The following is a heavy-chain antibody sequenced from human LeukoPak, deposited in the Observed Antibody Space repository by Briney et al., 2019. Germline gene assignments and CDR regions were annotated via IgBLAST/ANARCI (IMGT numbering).Heavy chain of an antibody. D-gene: IGHD5-12*01. V-gene: IGHV4-59*11. CDR3: ARLGGYDWDDY. Sequence: SETLSLTCTVSGGSISSHYWSWIRQPPGKGLEWIGYIYYSGSTNYNPSLKSRVTISVDTSKNQFSLKLSSVTAADTAVYYCARLGGYDWDDYWGQGTLVTVSS. CDR1: GGSISSHY. J-gene: IGHJ4*02. CDR2: IYYSGST.